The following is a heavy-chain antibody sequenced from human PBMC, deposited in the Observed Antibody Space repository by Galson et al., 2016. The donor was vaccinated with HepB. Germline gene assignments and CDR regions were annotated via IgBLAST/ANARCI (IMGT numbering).Heavy chain of an antibody. CDR1: GFTFSAYG. CDR2: IWHDGSNK. V-gene: IGHV3-33*01. CDR3: ARAFRYGFVTHYYGMDV. J-gene: IGHJ6*02. Sequence: SLILSCAASGFTFSAYGMHWVRQAPGKGLEWVAVIWHDGSNKYYADSVKGRFPISRDNSKNTLYLQMNSLRAEDTAVCYCARAFRYGFVTHYYGMDVWGQGTTVTVSS. D-gene: IGHD5-18*01.